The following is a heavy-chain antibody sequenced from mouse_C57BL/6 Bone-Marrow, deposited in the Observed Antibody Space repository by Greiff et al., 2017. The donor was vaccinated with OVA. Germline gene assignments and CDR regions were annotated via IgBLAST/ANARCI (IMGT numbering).Heavy chain of an antibody. CDR1: GFTFSSYA. Sequence: EVNLVESGGGLVKPGGSLKLSCAASGFTFSSYAMSWVRQTPEKRLEWVATISDGGSYTYYPDNVKGRFTISRDNAKNNLYLQMSHLKSEDTAMYYCARPYDYERGYYAMDYWGQGTSVTVSS. J-gene: IGHJ4*01. V-gene: IGHV5-4*03. CDR2: ISDGGSYT. CDR3: ARPYDYERGYYAMDY. D-gene: IGHD2-4*01.